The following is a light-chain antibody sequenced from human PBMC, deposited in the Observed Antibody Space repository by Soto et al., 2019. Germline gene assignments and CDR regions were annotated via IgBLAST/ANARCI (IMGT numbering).Light chain of an antibody. V-gene: IGKV1-33*01. CDR2: DSS. J-gene: IGKJ4*01. CDR3: QQYDHLPA. Sequence: DIQMTQSPSSLSASVGDRITITCQASQDISNYLNWYQQRPGKAPKLLIYDSSNLATGVPSRFSGRGSGTDFTFTISSLQPEDIATYYCQQYDHLPAFGGGTKLEIK. CDR1: QDISNY.